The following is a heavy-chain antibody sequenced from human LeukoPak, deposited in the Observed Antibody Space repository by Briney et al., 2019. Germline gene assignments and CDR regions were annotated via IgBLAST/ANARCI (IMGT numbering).Heavy chain of an antibody. CDR2: IKTDGRTT. CDR1: GMTFSKHW. D-gene: IGHD5-18*01. Sequence: TGESLRLSCAASGMTFSKHWMHWVRQAPGKGLVWVSLIKTDGRTTIYADSVKGRFTISRDNGKSTLYLQMNSLRAEDTAIYYCTTGPSYGYEWWGQGTVVTVSS. J-gene: IGHJ4*02. V-gene: IGHV3-74*01. CDR3: TTGPSYGYEW.